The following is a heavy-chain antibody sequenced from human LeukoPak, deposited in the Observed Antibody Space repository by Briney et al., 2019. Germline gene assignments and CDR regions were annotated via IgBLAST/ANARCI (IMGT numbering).Heavy chain of an antibody. D-gene: IGHD2-15*01. CDR1: GGSISSGGYY. V-gene: IGHV4-31*03. Sequence: SQTLSLTCTVSGGSISSGGYYWSWIRQHPGKGLEWIGYIYYSGSTYYNPSLKSRVTISVDTSKNQFSLKLSSVPAADTAVYYCARDSRGYCSGGSCYPPNYYYYMDVWGKGTTVTVSS. CDR2: IYYSGST. CDR3: ARDSRGYCSGGSCYPPNYYYYMDV. J-gene: IGHJ6*03.